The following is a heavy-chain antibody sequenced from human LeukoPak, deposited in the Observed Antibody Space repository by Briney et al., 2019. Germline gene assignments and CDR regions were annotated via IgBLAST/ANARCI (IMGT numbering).Heavy chain of an antibody. CDR3: ARDSVDVITGGHYYYTDV. CDR1: GYIFIDNY. D-gene: IGHD2-15*01. J-gene: IGHJ6*03. Sequence: ASVKVSCKASGYIFIDNYLHWVRQAPGQGPEYMGWLNPNTGGTYYAQEFQGRVTLTRDTSISTAYLEVSGLRSDDTAVYYCARDSVDVITGGHYYYTDVWGKGTTVIVSS. V-gene: IGHV1-2*02. CDR2: LNPNTGGT.